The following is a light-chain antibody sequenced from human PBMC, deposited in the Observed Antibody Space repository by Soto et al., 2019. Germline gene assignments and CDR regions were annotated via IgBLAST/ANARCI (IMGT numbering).Light chain of an antibody. CDR2: GVS. J-gene: IGLJ1*01. CDR3: SSHTISSALQV. Sequence: QSVLTQPASVPGSAGQSITISCTGTISDFVVYNYVSWYQQHPGKAPKLMIYGVSNRPSGVSNRFSGSKSGNTASLTISGLXADDEADYYCSSHTISSALQVFGTGTKVTVL. CDR1: ISDFVVYNY. V-gene: IGLV2-14*01.